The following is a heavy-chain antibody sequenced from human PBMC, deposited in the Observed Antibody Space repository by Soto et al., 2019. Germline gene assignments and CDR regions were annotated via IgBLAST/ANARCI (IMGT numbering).Heavy chain of an antibody. V-gene: IGHV5-10-1*01. Sequence: GESLKISCKGSGYSFTSYWISWVRQMPGKGLEWMGKTDPSDSYTNYSPSFQGHVTISADKSTTTAYLQWSSLRASHTAMYYSARHARSDSRIGVDYWGQGTLVTVSS. J-gene: IGHJ4*02. CDR2: TDPSDSYT. CDR1: GYSFTSYW. CDR3: ARHARSDSRIGVDY. D-gene: IGHD3-22*01.